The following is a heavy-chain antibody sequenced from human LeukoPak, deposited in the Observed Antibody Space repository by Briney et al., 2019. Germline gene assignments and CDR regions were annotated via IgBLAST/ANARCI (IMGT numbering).Heavy chain of an antibody. Sequence: SETLSLTCTVSGGSISSYYWSWIRQPAGKGLEWIGRIYTSGSTNYNPSLKSRVTMSVDTSKNQFSLKLSSVTAADTAVYYCAREGIAAAGTVGNAFDIWGQGTMVTLSS. CDR1: GGSISSYY. V-gene: IGHV4-4*07. J-gene: IGHJ3*02. D-gene: IGHD6-13*01. CDR2: IYTSGST. CDR3: AREGIAAAGTVGNAFDI.